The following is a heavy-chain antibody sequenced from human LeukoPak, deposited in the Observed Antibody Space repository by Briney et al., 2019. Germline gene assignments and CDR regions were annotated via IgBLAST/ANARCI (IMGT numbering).Heavy chain of an antibody. D-gene: IGHD3-22*01. CDR1: GGSISSGGYY. CDR3: ARESSGTEGSAAFDI. Sequence: SETLSLTCSVSGGSISSGGYYWSWIRQHPEKGLEWIGHIYHSGGADYNPSLKSRVTISVDTSRNQFSLKLTTVTAADTAVYYCARESSGTEGSAAFDIWGRGTMVTVSS. V-gene: IGHV4-31*03. CDR2: IYHSGGA. J-gene: IGHJ3*02.